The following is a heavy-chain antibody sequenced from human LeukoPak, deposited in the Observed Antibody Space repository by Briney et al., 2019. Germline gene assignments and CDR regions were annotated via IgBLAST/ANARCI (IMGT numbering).Heavy chain of an antibody. V-gene: IGHV1-2*02. D-gene: IGHD5-18*01. J-gene: IGHJ4*02. CDR2: INPNSGGT. CDR3: ARDRKGSYGSTTRGEWNY. CDR1: GYTFTGYY. Sequence: ASVKVSCKASGYTFTGYYMHWVRQAPGQGLEWMGWINPNSGGTNYAQKFQGRVTMTRDTSISTAYMELSRLRSDDTAVYYCARDRKGSYGSTTRGEWNYWGQGTLVTVSS.